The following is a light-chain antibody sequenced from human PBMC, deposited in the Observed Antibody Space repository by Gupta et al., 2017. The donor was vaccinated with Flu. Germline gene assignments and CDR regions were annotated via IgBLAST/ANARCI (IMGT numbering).Light chain of an antibody. CDR2: RGS. CDR3: MQCEGWPYA. CDR1: QSRVHSDGNTY. J-gene: IGKJ2*01. V-gene: IGKV2-30*02. Sequence: VTLGQPASISCRASQSRVHSDGNTYLHWFQQRLGQSPRRLIYRGSNRDSGVPERFSGSGSGADFTLKISRVEADDVGVYYCMQCEGWPYAFGQGTKLEI.